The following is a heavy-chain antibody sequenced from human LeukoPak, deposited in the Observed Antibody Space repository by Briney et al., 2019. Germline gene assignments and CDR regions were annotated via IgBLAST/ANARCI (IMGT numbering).Heavy chain of an antibody. CDR3: ARQLDVFDSAYTD. J-gene: IGHJ4*02. D-gene: IGHD5-12*01. Sequence: SVKVSCKASGGSFRSYAITWVRQAPGQGLEWMGRIIPSVGLGDFAQKFQGRVRITADKSTSTVYMELISLRSEDTAVYYCARQLDVFDSAYTDWGQGTLVTVSS. CDR1: GGSFRSYA. V-gene: IGHV1-69*04. CDR2: IIPSVGLG.